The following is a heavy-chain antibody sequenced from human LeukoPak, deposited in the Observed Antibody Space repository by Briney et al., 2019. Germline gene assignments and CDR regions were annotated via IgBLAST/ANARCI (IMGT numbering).Heavy chain of an antibody. D-gene: IGHD1-26*01. CDR2: ISAYNGNT. CDR3: ATAPNSGNYYRPDY. J-gene: IGHJ4*02. Sequence: GASVKVSCKASGYTFTSYGISWVRQAPGQGLEWMGWISAYNGNTNYAQKLQGRVTMTTDTSTSTAYMELRSLRSDDTAVYYCATAPNSGNYYRPDYWGQGTLVTVSS. V-gene: IGHV1-18*01. CDR1: GYTFTSYG.